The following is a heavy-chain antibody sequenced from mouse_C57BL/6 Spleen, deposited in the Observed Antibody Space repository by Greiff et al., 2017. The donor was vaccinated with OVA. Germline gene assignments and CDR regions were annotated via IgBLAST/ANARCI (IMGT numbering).Heavy chain of an antibody. CDR1: GFTFSDFY. Sequence: EVQGVESGGGLVQSGRSLRLSCATSGFTFSDFYMEWVRQAPGKGLEWIAASRNKANDYTTEYSASVKGRFIVSRDTSQSILYLQMNALRAEDTAIYYCARDAGWEKPFDYWGQGTTLTVSS. D-gene: IGHD1-1*02. J-gene: IGHJ2*01. CDR2: SRNKANDYTT. V-gene: IGHV7-1*01. CDR3: ARDAGWEKPFDY.